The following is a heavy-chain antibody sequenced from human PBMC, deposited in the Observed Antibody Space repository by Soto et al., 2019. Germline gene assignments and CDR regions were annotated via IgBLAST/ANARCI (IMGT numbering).Heavy chain of an antibody. D-gene: IGHD2-2*01. CDR1: GGTFSSYT. CDR2: IIPILGIA. J-gene: IGHJ6*03. V-gene: IGHV1-69*02. Sequence: SVKVSCKAAGGTFSSYTISWVRQAPGQGLEWMGRIIPILGIANYAQKFQGRVTITADKSTSTAYMELSSLRSEDTAVYYCASGVVPAAIVTPHYYYYYYMDVWGKGTTVTVSS. CDR3: ASGVVPAAIVTPHYYYYYYMDV.